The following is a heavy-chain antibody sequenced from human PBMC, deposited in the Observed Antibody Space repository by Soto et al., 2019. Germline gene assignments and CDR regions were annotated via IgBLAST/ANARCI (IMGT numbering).Heavy chain of an antibody. CDR2: IIPIFGTA. J-gene: IGHJ4*02. D-gene: IGHD3-22*01. CDR3: ARGGVDYYESSGYYFSPYYFDY. CDR1: GDSLSGDA. Sequence: SVNGSCKTSGDSLSGDAISWVRQANGQGLEWMGGIIPIFGTANYAQKFQGRVTITADESTSTAYMELSRLRSEDTAVYYCARGGVDYYESSGYYFSPYYFDYWGQGTLVTVSS. V-gene: IGHV1-69*13.